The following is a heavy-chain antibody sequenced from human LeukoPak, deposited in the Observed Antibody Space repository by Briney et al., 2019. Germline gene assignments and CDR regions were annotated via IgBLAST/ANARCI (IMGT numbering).Heavy chain of an antibody. CDR1: GFTFSSYA. CDR2: ISYDGSNK. J-gene: IGHJ6*02. CDR3: ASGGTYYDFWSGAYGMDV. Sequence: GRSLRLSCAASGFTFSSYAMHWVRQAPGKGLEGVAVISYDGSNKYYADSVKGRFTISRDNSKNTLYLQMNSLRAEDTAVYYCASGGTYYDFWSGAYGMDVWGQGTTVTVSS. D-gene: IGHD3-3*01. V-gene: IGHV3-30-3*01.